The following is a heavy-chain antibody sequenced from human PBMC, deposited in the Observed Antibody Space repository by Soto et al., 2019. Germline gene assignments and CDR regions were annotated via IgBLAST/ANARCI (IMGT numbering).Heavy chain of an antibody. CDR2: ISWNSGSI. V-gene: IGHV3-9*01. Sequence: EVQLVESGGGLVQPGRSLRLSCAASGFTFDDYAMHWVRQAPGKGLEWVSGISWNSGSIGYADSVKGRFTISRDNAKNSLYLQMNSLRAEDTVLYYCATGEAQWSFRSGPEGWGKGTLVTVSS. D-gene: IGHD6-19*01. CDR1: GFTFDDYA. CDR3: ATGEAQWSFRSGPEG. J-gene: IGHJ4*02.